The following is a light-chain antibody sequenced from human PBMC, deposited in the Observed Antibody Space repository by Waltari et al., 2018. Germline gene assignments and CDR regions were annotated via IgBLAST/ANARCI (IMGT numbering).Light chain of an antibody. CDR3: LQYSNTPFT. J-gene: IGKJ3*01. CDR2: KAS. CDR1: QSISSW. Sequence: DIQMTQSPSSLSASLGHTVTVTCRASQSISSWLDWYQQKPGKAPKLLIFKASSLQTGVPSRFSGTGYGTEFTLTISSLQPEDFATYYCLQYSNTPFTFGPGTKLDIK. V-gene: IGKV1D-16*01.